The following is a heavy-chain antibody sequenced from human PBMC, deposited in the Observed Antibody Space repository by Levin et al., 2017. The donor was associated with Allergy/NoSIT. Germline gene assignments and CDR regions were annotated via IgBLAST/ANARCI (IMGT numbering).Heavy chain of an antibody. D-gene: IGHD3-16*02. J-gene: IGHJ4*02. Sequence: GESLKISCAASGFTFSSYAMSWVRQAPGKGLEWVSAISGSGGSTYYADSVKGRFTISRDNSKNTLYLQMNSLRAEDTAVYYCAVGELSYGAFDYWGQGTLVTVSS. V-gene: IGHV3-23*01. CDR1: GFTFSSYA. CDR3: AVGELSYGAFDY. CDR2: ISGSGGST.